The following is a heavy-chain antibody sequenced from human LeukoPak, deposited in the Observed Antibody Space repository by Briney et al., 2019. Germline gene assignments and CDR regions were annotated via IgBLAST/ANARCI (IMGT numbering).Heavy chain of an antibody. D-gene: IGHD3-3*01. Sequence: GSLRLSCAASGFTFSSYSMNWVRQAPGKGLEWVSSISSSSSYIYYADSVKGRFTISRDNAKNSLYLQMNSLRAEDTAVYYCARDGEFLEWLSSSQGQYGMDVWGQGTTVTVSS. V-gene: IGHV3-21*01. CDR3: ARDGEFLEWLSSSQGQYGMDV. CDR2: ISSSSSYI. J-gene: IGHJ6*02. CDR1: GFTFSSYS.